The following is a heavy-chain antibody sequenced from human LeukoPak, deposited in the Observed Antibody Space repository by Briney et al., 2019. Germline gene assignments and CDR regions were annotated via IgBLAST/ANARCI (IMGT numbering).Heavy chain of an antibody. Sequence: PGGSLRLSCAASGFTFSDYFMSWVRQAPGKGLEWLSYINGRDTYIDYAESLKGRITISRDNAQNSLYLQMNSLRVEDTAVYYCARSGREATEIDYWGQGTLVTVSS. J-gene: IGHJ4*02. CDR1: GFTFSDYF. V-gene: IGHV3-11*06. CDR3: ARSGREATEIDY. D-gene: IGHD1-1*01. CDR2: INGRDTYI.